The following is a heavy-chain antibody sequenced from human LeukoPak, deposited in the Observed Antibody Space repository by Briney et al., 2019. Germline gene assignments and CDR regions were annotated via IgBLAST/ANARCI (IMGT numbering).Heavy chain of an antibody. Sequence: SETLSLTCTVSGGSISSYYWSWIRQPPGKGLEWIGYIYYSGSTNYNPSLKSRVTISVDTSMNQFSLKLSSVTAADTAVYYCARSLIVGATYLWFDPWGQGTLVTVSS. CDR3: ARSLIVGATYLWFDP. J-gene: IGHJ5*02. V-gene: IGHV4-59*01. CDR2: IYYSGST. CDR1: GGSISSYY. D-gene: IGHD1-26*01.